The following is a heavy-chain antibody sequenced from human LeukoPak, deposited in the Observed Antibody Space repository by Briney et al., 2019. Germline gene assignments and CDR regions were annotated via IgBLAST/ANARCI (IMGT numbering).Heavy chain of an antibody. Sequence: ASVKVSCKASGYTFTGYYMHWVRQAPEQGLEWMGWINPNSGGTNYAQKFQGRVTMTRDTSISTAYMELSRLKSDDTAVYYCARVMVDSGGYYYGTPFDYWGQGTLVTVSS. CDR2: INPNSGGT. V-gene: IGHV1-2*02. J-gene: IGHJ4*02. CDR3: ARVMVDSGGYYYGTPFDY. CDR1: GYTFTGYY. D-gene: IGHD3-22*01.